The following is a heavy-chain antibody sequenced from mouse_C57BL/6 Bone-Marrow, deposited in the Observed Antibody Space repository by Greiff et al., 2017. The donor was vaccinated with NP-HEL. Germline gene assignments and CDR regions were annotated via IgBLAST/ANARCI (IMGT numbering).Heavy chain of an antibody. CDR1: GYTFTSYW. CDR2: IDPSDSYT. J-gene: IGHJ2*01. CDR3: AREGITTGFDY. D-gene: IGHD1-1*01. V-gene: IGHV1-69*01. Sequence: VQLQQPGAELVMPGASVKLSCKASGYTFTSYWMHWVKQRPGHGLEWIGEIDPSDSYTNYNQKFKGKSTLTVDKSSSTAYMQLSSLTSEDSAVYYCAREGITTGFDYWGQGTTLTVSS.